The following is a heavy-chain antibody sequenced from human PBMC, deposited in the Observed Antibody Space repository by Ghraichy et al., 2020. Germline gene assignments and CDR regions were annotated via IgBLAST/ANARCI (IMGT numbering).Heavy chain of an antibody. Sequence: GSLRLSCAVYGGSFSGYYWSWIRQPPGKGLEWIGEINHSGSTNYNPSLKSRVTISVDTSKNQFSLKLSSVTAADTAVYYCARGPNLGPRDFQHWGQGTLVTVSS. D-gene: IGHD1-14*01. V-gene: IGHV4-34*01. J-gene: IGHJ1*01. CDR2: INHSGST. CDR3: ARGPNLGPRDFQH. CDR1: GGSFSGYY.